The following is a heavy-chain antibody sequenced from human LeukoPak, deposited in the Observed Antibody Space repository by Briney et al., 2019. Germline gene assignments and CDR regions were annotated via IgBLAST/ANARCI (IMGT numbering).Heavy chain of an antibody. V-gene: IGHV3-53*01. Sequence: GGSLRLSCAASGFRFSSYEMNWVRQAPGRGLEWVSVFYIDGRTYYAASVRGRFTISTDNSKNTVYLQMSSLRAEDTAVYYCARGDGYNFFLHWGQGTLVTVSS. CDR1: GFRFSSYE. CDR3: ARGDGYNFFLH. D-gene: IGHD5-24*01. J-gene: IGHJ1*01. CDR2: FYIDGRT.